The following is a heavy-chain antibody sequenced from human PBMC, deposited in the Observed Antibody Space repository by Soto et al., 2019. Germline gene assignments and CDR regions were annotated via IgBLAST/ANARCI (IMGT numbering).Heavy chain of an antibody. D-gene: IGHD6-19*01. J-gene: IGHJ4*02. CDR2: INDGGGST. V-gene: IGHV3-74*01. CDR1: GFTFRNYW. CDR3: ARVEVAGGRCFGH. Sequence: EVQLVESGGGLVQPGGSLRLSCAASGFTFRNYWMHWVRQAPGEGLVWVSRINDGGGSTNYADSVQGRFTISRDNAANTLYLQMNNLRAEDTAVYYCARVEVAGGRCFGHWGQGALVTVSS.